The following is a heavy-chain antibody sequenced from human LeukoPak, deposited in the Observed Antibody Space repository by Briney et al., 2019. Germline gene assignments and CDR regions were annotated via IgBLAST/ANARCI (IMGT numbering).Heavy chain of an antibody. CDR3: ARFLQLWSQGLFDY. D-gene: IGHD5-18*01. Sequence: PSETLSLTCTVSGGSISSYYWSWIRQPPGKGLEWIGYIYYSGSTNYNPSLKSRVTISVDTSKNQFSLKLSSVTAADTAVYYCARFLQLWSQGLFDYWGQGTLVTVSS. J-gene: IGHJ4*02. CDR2: IYYSGST. V-gene: IGHV4-59*13. CDR1: GGSISSYY.